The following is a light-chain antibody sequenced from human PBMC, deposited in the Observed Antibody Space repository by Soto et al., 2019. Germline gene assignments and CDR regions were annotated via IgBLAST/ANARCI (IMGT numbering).Light chain of an antibody. CDR2: GAS. J-gene: IGKJ1*01. CDR3: QQYGRSPWT. V-gene: IGKV3-20*01. Sequence: EIVLTQSPGTLSLSPGEGATLSCRASESVASSYLAWYQQIPGQAPRLLIYGASSRATGIPDRFSGSGSGTDFTLTITRLQPEDFAVYYCQQYGRSPWTSGQWTKVDIK. CDR1: ESVASSY.